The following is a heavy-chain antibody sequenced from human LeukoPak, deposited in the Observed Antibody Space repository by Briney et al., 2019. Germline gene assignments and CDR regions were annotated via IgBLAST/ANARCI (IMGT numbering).Heavy chain of an antibody. V-gene: IGHV4-59*01. J-gene: IGHJ4*02. D-gene: IGHD3-9*01. CDR3: ARFEARYYFDC. CDR2: VYNSGST. Sequence: LETLSLTCTVSGGSISSYYWSWIRQPPGKGLEWIGYVYNSGSTYNPSLKSRVTISVDTSKNQFSLKLSSVTAADTAVYYCARFEARYYFDCWCQGTLVTVSS. CDR1: GGSISSYY.